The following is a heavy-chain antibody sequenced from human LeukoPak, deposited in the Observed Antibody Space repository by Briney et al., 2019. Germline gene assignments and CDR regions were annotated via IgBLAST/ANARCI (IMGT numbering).Heavy chain of an antibody. V-gene: IGHV3-66*01. CDR1: GFTFSSYS. Sequence: PGGSLRLSCAASGFTFSSYSTNWVGQAPGKGLEWVSVIYSGGSTYYADSVKGRFTISRDNAKNSLSLEMNSLRAEDTAVYYCVSGFHYGLDVWGQWTTVTVSS. D-gene: IGHD3-10*01. J-gene: IGHJ6*02. CDR3: VSGFHYGLDV. CDR2: IYSGGST.